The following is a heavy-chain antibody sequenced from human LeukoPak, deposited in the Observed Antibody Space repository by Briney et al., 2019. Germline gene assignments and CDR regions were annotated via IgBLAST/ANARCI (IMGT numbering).Heavy chain of an antibody. Sequence: SETLSLTCTVSGGSISSHYWSWIRQPPGKGLEWIGYIYYSGSTNYNPSLRSRVTVSVDTSKNQFSLKLSSVTAADSAVYFCARVRYSGYDFGYYYYYMDVWGKGTTVTVSS. D-gene: IGHD5-12*01. CDR3: ARVRYSGYDFGYYYYYMDV. CDR1: GGSISSHY. V-gene: IGHV4-59*11. J-gene: IGHJ6*03. CDR2: IYYSGST.